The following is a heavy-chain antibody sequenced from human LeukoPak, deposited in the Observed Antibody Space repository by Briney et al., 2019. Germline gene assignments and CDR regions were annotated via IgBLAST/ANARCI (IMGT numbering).Heavy chain of an antibody. CDR2: ISYDGSNK. CDR3: AREDSGVAAGIFPFDY. Sequence: GRSLRLSCAASGFTFSSYAMHWVRQAPGKGLEWVAVISYDGSNKYYADSVKGRFTISRDNSKNTLYLQMNSLRAEDTAVYYCAREDSGVAAGIFPFDYWGQGTLVTVSS. V-gene: IGHV3-30*04. J-gene: IGHJ4*02. D-gene: IGHD6-13*01. CDR1: GFTFSSYA.